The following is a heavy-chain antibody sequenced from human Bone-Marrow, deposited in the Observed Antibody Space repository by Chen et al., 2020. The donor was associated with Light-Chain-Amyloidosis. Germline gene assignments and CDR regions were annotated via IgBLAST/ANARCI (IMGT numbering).Heavy chain of an antibody. Sequence: EVQLKRSWPEAKMPGEPLMFACMPSGYTFPNYCIGWVRQMPGKGLEWIGVIYPDDSDARYSPSLEGQVTISADKSITTAYLQWRSLKASDTAMYYCARRRDGYNFDYWGQGTLVTVSS. V-gene: IGHV5-51*01. CDR2: IYPDDSDA. CDR1: GYTFPNYC. J-gene: IGHJ4*02. D-gene: IGHD5-12*01. CDR3: ARRRDGYNFDY.